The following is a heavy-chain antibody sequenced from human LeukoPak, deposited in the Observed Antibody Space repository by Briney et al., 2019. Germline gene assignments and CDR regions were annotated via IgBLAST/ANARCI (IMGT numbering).Heavy chain of an antibody. J-gene: IGHJ6*02. CDR2: INHSGST. D-gene: IGHD6-13*01. CDR3: ARVYSSSYYYGMDV. CDR1: GGSFSGYY. V-gene: IGHV4-34*01. Sequence: SETLSLTCAVYGGSFSGYYWSWIRQPPGKGLEWIGEINHSGSTNYNPSFKSRVTMSVDTSKNQFSLKLSSVTAADTAVYYCARVYSSSYYYGMDVWGQGTTVTVSS.